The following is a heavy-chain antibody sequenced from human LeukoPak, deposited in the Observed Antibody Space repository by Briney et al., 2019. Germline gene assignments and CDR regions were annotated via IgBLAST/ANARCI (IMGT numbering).Heavy chain of an antibody. CDR3: ARDMRVTRMLGGYSYGLFDY. Sequence: ASVKVSCKASGYTFTSYYMHWVRQAPGQGLEWMGIINPSGGSTSYAQKFQGRVTMTGDTSTSTVYMELSSLRSEDTAVYYCARDMRVTRMLGGYSYGLFDYWGQGTLVTVSS. CDR1: GYTFTSYY. CDR2: INPSGGST. J-gene: IGHJ4*02. V-gene: IGHV1-46*01. D-gene: IGHD5-18*01.